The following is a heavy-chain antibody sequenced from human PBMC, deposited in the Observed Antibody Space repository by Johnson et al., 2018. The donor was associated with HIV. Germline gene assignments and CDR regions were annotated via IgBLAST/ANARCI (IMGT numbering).Heavy chain of an antibody. CDR1: GFSFSDYN. CDR3: AKDQASGYYCDAFDI. D-gene: IGHD3-22*01. J-gene: IGHJ3*02. V-gene: IGHV3-33*06. CDR2: TWFAGRNK. Sequence: QVQLVESGGGVVQPGRSLRLSCAASGFSFSDYNMHWVRQAPGKGLEWVAVTWFAGRNKYYSDSVKGRFTISRDNSKNTLYLQMNSLRAEDTAVYYCAKDQASGYYCDAFDIWGQGTMVTVSS.